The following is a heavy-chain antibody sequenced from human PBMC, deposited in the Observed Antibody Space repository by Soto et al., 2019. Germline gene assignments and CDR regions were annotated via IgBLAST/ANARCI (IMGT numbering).Heavy chain of an antibody. Sequence: ASVKVSCKASGYTFTSYGISWVRQAPGQGLEWMGIINPSGGSTSYAQKFQGRVTMTRDTSTSTVYMELSSLRSEDTAVYYCAFLYSSSNWFDPWGQGTLVTVPQ. D-gene: IGHD6-6*01. CDR3: AFLYSSSNWFDP. J-gene: IGHJ5*02. V-gene: IGHV1-46*03. CDR2: INPSGGST. CDR1: GYTFTSYG.